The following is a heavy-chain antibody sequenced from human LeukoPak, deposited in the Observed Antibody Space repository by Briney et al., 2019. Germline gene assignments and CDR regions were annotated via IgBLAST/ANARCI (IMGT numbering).Heavy chain of an antibody. Sequence: PGGSLRLSCAASGFTFSSYAMHWVRQAPGKGLEWVAVISYDGSNKYYADSVKGRFTISRDNSKNTLYLQMNSLRAEDTAVYYCARATDGSYYSMFDYWGQGTLVTVSS. CDR1: GFTFSSYA. CDR3: ARATDGSYYSMFDY. CDR2: ISYDGSNK. J-gene: IGHJ4*02. V-gene: IGHV3-30*14. D-gene: IGHD1-26*01.